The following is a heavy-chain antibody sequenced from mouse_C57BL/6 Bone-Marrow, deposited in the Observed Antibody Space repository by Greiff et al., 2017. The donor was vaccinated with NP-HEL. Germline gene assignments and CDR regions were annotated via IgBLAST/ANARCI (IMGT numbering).Heavy chain of an antibody. CDR1: GFTFSSYA. D-gene: IGHD2-4*01. CDR3: ARDSYDYDPVFAY. Sequence: EVQRVESGGGLVKPGGSLKLSCAASGFTFSSYAMSWVRQTPEKRLEWVATISDGGSYTYYPDNVKGRFTISRDNAKNNLYLQMSHLKSEDTAMYYCARDSYDYDPVFAYWGQGTLVTVSA. V-gene: IGHV5-4*01. J-gene: IGHJ3*01. CDR2: ISDGGSYT.